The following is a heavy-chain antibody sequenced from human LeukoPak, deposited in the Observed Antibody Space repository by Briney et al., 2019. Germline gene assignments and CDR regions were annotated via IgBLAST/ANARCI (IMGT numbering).Heavy chain of an antibody. CDR2: INPEKRDT. CDR3: AKKVRGPSHPLDF. Sequence: ASVKVSCKASGYTFTGYAIHWVRQAPGQGLEWMGWINPEKRDTGYAHKFQGRVTMTSDTSISTAYMELSSMRSDDTAVYYCAKKVRGPSHPLDFWGQGTLVTVSS. V-gene: IGHV1-2*02. J-gene: IGHJ4*02. D-gene: IGHD5-12*01. CDR1: GYTFTGYA.